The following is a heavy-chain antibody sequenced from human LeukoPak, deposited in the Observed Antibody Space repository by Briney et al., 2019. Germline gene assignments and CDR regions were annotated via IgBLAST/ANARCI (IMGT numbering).Heavy chain of an antibody. CDR1: GYSFIDFW. V-gene: IGHV1-2*02. CDR3: ARDSPHQRFDY. CDR2: IDLNTGDT. J-gene: IGHJ4*02. Sequence: ASVTVSCKASGYSFIDFWIHWVRQAPGQGLEWMGRIDLNTGDTTSAQKFQGRVTMTRDTSSRTTYMDLSGLGADDTAVYYCARDSPHQRFDYWGQGTLVTVSS.